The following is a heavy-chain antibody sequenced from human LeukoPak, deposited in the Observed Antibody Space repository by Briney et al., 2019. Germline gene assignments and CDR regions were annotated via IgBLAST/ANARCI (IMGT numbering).Heavy chain of an antibody. Sequence: GGSLRLSCAASGFTVSSNYMSWVRQAPGKGLEWVPVIYSGGSTYYADSVKGRFTISRDNSKNTLYLQMNSLRAEDTAVYYCARDPPGYSYGDPATYYFDYWGQGTLVTVSS. V-gene: IGHV3-66*01. J-gene: IGHJ4*02. D-gene: IGHD5-18*01. CDR2: IYSGGST. CDR1: GFTVSSNY. CDR3: ARDPPGYSYGDPATYYFDY.